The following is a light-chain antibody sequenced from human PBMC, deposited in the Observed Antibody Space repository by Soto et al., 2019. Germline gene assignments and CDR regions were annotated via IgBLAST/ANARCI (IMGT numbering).Light chain of an antibody. CDR2: WAS. Sequence: DIVMTQFPDSLGVSLGERATINCRSSQSLLYIANNKNYLAWYQQKPGQPPKLLISWASARESGVPDRFSGSGSGADFTLTISSLQAEDVGPYYCQQFYTTPTFGGRTKVDIK. J-gene: IGKJ4*01. V-gene: IGKV4-1*01. CDR1: QSLLYIANNKNY. CDR3: QQFYTTPT.